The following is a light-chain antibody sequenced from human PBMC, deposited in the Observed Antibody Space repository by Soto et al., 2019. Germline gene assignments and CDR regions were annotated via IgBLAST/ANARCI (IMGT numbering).Light chain of an antibody. CDR2: DVS. CDR3: SSYTSSSTYV. J-gene: IGLJ1*01. CDR1: SSDVGGYNF. Sequence: SALTQPAPVSGSPGQSITISCTGTSSDVGGYNFVSWYQQHPGKAPKLMIYDVSNRPSGVSNRFSGSKSGNTASLTISGLQAEDEADYYCSSYTSSSTYVFGKGTKVTVL. V-gene: IGLV2-14*01.